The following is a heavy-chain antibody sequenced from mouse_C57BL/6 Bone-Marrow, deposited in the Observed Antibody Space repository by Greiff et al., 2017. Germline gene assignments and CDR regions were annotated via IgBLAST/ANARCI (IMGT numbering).Heavy chain of an antibody. D-gene: IGHD2-1*01. J-gene: IGHJ4*01. Sequence: QVQLKQPGAELVMPGASVKLSCKASGYTFTSYWMHWVKQRPGQGLEWIGEIDSSDSYTNYNQKFKGKSTLTVDKSSSTAYMQLSSLTSEDSAVYYCASLLTAMDYWGQGTSVTVSS. CDR3: ASLLTAMDY. CDR2: IDSSDSYT. CDR1: GYTFTSYW. V-gene: IGHV1-69*01.